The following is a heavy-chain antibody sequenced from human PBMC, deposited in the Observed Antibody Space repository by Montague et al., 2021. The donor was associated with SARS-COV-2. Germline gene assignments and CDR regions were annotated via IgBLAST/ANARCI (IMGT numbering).Heavy chain of an antibody. CDR2: LYFSGSAT. D-gene: IGHD3-16*01. V-gene: IGHV4-59*02. CDR1: GGSVSTYY. J-gene: IGHJ5*02. Sequence: SETLSLTCTVSGGSVSTYYWSWLRQPPGKGLEWIGFLYFSGSATTYNPSLKSRVTISIDTSKNQFSLNLSSVTAADTAVYFCARDQGLGGWLDPWGQGTLVAVSS. CDR3: ARDQGLGGWLDP.